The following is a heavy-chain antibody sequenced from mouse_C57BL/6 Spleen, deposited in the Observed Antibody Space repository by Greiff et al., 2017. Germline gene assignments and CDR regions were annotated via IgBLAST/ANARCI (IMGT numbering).Heavy chain of an antibody. J-gene: IGHJ1*03. D-gene: IGHD1-1*01. CDR1: GYTFTSYG. V-gene: IGHV1-81*01. CDR2: IYPRSGNT. CDR3: ARRSYNWYFGV. Sequence: QVQLQQSGAELARPGASVKLSCKASGYTFTSYGISWVKQRTGQGLEWIGEIYPRSGNTYYNEKFKGKATLTADKSSSTAYMELRSLTAEDSAVYFCARRSYNWYFGVWGTGTTVTVSS.